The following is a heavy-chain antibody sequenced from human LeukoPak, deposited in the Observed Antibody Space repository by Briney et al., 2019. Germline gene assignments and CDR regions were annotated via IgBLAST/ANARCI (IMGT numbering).Heavy chain of an antibody. CDR1: GYTFTNYY. CDR3: TTVTVGYWHFDV. Sequence: ASVKVSCKASGYTFTNYYMHWVRHAPGQGLEWMVWINPNSGATNYAQQFQGRVTVSRDTSISTTYMELSGLRSDDTAVYFCTTVTVGYWHFDVWGRGALVTVSS. CDR2: INPNSGAT. J-gene: IGHJ2*01. V-gene: IGHV1-2*02. D-gene: IGHD4-17*01.